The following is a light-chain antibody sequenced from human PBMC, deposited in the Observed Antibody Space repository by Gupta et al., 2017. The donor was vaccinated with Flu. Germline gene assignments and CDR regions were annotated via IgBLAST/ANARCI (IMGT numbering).Light chain of an antibody. CDR3: DTYGGLNTKV. CDR2: EVS. V-gene: IGLV2-8*01. J-gene: IGLJ1*01. Sequence: QSALTQPPSASGSLGQSVTIPCTGTRSDVGNYNFVSWYQVHPGKAPKLIIYEVSKRPSGVPDRFSGSKSGNTASLTVSGLQAEDEADYYCDTYGGLNTKVFGTGTKVTVL. CDR1: RSDVGNYNF.